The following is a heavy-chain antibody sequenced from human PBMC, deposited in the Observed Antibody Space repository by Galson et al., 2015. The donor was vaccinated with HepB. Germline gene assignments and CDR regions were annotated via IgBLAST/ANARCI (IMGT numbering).Heavy chain of an antibody. Sequence: SVKVSCKASGGTFSSYAISWVRQAPGQGLEWMGGIIPIFDTANYAQKFQGRVTITADESTTTAYMELTSLRSEDTAVYYCGINIADYYYYGMDVWGQGTTVTVSS. D-gene: IGHD6-13*01. J-gene: IGHJ6*02. CDR3: GINIADYYYYGMDV. V-gene: IGHV1-69*13. CDR1: GGTFSSYA. CDR2: IIPIFDTA.